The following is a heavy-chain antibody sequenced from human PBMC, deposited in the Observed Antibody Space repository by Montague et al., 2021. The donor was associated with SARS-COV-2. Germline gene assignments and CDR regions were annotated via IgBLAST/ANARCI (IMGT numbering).Heavy chain of an antibody. D-gene: IGHD6-19*01. CDR2: IYYGGST. CDR3: ARHRDVSGWYEDAFDV. CDR1: GGSISSSIYY. V-gene: IGHV4-39*02. Sequence: SETLSLTCSVSGGSISSSIYYWGWIRQPPGKGLEWIGSIYYGGSTYYNPSLKSRFTIPVDSSKNHFSLNLTSVTAADTAVYYCARHRDVSGWYEDAFDVWGPGKTVIVSS. J-gene: IGHJ3*01.